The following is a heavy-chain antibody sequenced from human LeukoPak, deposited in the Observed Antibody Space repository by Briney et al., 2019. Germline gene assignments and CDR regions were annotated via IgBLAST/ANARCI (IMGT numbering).Heavy chain of an antibody. D-gene: IGHD3-10*01. CDR3: ARDGDYGTGSYYRGCIDS. Sequence: ASVKVSCKTSGYSFTAFYIHWVRQAPGQGLEWMGWIHPRRGDINYAQKFQGRVTMTRDTSISTAYLDLSSLRSDDTAVCYCARDGDYGTGSYYRGCIDSWGQGTPVTVSP. CDR1: GYSFTAFY. CDR2: IHPRRGDI. J-gene: IGHJ4*02. V-gene: IGHV1-2*02.